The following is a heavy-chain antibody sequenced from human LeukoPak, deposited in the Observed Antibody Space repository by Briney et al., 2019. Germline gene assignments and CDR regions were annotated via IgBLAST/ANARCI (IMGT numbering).Heavy chain of an antibody. CDR2: ISYDGSNK. Sequence: GGSLRLSCAASGFTFSSYGMHWVRQAPGKGLEWVAVISYDGSNKYYVDSVKGRFTISRDNSKNTLYLQMNSLRAEDTAVYYCAKELGYCSSTSCTLDYWGQGTLVTVSS. V-gene: IGHV3-30*18. D-gene: IGHD2-2*01. J-gene: IGHJ4*02. CDR3: AKELGYCSSTSCTLDY. CDR1: GFTFSSYG.